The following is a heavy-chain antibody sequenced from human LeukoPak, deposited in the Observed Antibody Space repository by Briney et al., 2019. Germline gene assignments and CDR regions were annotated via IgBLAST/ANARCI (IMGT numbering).Heavy chain of an antibody. CDR3: AREGYSYSSSWIYYGMDV. D-gene: IGHD6-13*01. J-gene: IGHJ6*02. V-gene: IGHV4-59*01. CDR2: LSYSLST. CDR1: GASITTDY. Sequence: PSETLSLTCTVSGASITTDYCTWIRQPPGKGLEWIGYLSYSLSTTYNPSLKSRVTISRDTSKNQFSLKLSSVTAADTAVYYCAREGYSYSSSWIYYGMDVWGQGTTVTVSS.